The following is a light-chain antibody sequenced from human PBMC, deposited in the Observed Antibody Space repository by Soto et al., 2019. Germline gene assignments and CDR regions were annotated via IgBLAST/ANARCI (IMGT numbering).Light chain of an antibody. V-gene: IGKV1-5*03. CDR3: QQYNRNLET. CDR2: GAS. J-gene: IGKJ1*01. Sequence: DIQMTQSPSTLSASVGDRVTITCRASQGIGGWLAWYQQKPGKVPKLLIYGASTLESGVPSRFSGSGSGTEFTLTISSLQPDDFATYYCQQYNRNLETFGHGTKVEIK. CDR1: QGIGGW.